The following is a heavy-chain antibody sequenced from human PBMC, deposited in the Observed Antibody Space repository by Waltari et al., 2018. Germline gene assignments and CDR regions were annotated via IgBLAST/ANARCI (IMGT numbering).Heavy chain of an antibody. J-gene: IGHJ4*02. CDR2: IYYSGST. Sequence: QVQLQESGPGLVKPSQTLYLTCTVSGGSISSGGYYWSWIRQHPGKGLEWIGYIYYSGSTYYNPSLKSLVTISVDTSKNQFSLKLSSVTAADTAVYYCARARYGSGSYYFDYWGQGTLVTVSS. CDR1: GGSISSGGYY. V-gene: IGHV4-31*01. CDR3: ARARYGSGSYYFDY. D-gene: IGHD3-10*01.